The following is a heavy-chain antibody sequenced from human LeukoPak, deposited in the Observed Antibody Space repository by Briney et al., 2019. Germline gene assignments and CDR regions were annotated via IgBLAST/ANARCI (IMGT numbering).Heavy chain of an antibody. V-gene: IGHV1-8*03. CDR1: GYTFTSYD. D-gene: IGHD3-10*01. CDR3: ARGRIIWFGELSA. J-gene: IGHJ5*02. Sequence: GASVKVSCKASGYTFTSYDINWVRQATGQGLEWMGWMNPNSGNTGYAQKFQGRVTITRNTSISTAYMELSSLRSEDTAVYYCARGRIIWFGELSAWGQGTLVTVSS. CDR2: MNPNSGNT.